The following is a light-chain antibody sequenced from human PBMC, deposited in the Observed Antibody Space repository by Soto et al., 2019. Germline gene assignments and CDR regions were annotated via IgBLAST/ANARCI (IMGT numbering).Light chain of an antibody. CDR2: GAS. CDR3: QQHDNWPLT. CDR1: QSVSSNY. J-gene: IGKJ4*01. V-gene: IGKV3-20*01. Sequence: DIVLTQSPGPLSLSPGERATISCRASQSVSSNYLAWYQQKPGQAPRLLIYGASTRATGVPDRFSGSGSGTDFTLTISSLEPEDFAVYYCQQHDNWPLTFGGGTKVEIK.